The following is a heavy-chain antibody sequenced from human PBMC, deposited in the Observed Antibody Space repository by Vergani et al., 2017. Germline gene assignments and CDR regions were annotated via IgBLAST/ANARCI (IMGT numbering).Heavy chain of an antibody. V-gene: IGHV3-23*01. Sequence: EVHLLESGGGLVQPGGSLRLSCAASGFTFSSYAMSWVRQAPGKGLEWVSAISGSGGSTYYADSVKGRFTISRDNSKNTLYLQMNSLRAEDTAVYYCRRPKQQLVLEDAFDIWGQGTMVTVSS. CDR2: ISGSGGST. J-gene: IGHJ3*02. CDR3: RRPKQQLVLEDAFDI. D-gene: IGHD6-13*01. CDR1: GFTFSSYA.